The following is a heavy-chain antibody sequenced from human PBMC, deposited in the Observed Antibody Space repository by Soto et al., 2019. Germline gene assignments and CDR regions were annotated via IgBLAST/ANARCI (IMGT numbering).Heavy chain of an antibody. V-gene: IGHV4-59*08. CDR2: IYYSGST. CDR1: GGSISSYY. D-gene: IGHD6-19*01. CDR3: ARHPGGGWPFDY. Sequence: SETLSLTCTVSGGSISSYYWSWIRQPPGKGLEWIGYIYYSGSTNYNPSLKSRVTISVDTSKNQFSLKLSSVTAADTAVYYCARHPGGGWPFDYWGQGTLVTVS. J-gene: IGHJ4*02.